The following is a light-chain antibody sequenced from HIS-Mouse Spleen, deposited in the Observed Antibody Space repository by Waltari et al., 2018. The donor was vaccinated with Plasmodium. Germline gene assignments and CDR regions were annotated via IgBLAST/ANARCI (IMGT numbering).Light chain of an antibody. J-gene: IGLJ2*01. Sequence: SYELTQPPSVSVSPGQTARITCPGDALPKQYPYWYQQKPGQAPVLVIYKDSERPSGIPERFSGSSSGTTVTLTISGVQAEDEADYYCQSADSSGTYQVFGGGTKLTVL. CDR3: QSADSSGTYQV. CDR1: ALPKQY. CDR2: KDS. V-gene: IGLV3-25*03.